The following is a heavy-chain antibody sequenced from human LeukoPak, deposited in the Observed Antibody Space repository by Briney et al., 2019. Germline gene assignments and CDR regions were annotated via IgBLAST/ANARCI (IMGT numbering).Heavy chain of an antibody. Sequence: GASEEVSCKTSGYTFASYGISWVRHAPAQGLEWMGWIGAYNGNTNYAQKFQGRVTMTTDTSTSTAYMELRSLRSDDTAVYYCVRDWRSRINYLDYWGQGTLVTVSS. CDR3: VRDWRSRINYLDY. CDR2: IGAYNGNT. V-gene: IGHV1-18*01. CDR1: GYTFASYG. D-gene: IGHD3-3*01. J-gene: IGHJ4*02.